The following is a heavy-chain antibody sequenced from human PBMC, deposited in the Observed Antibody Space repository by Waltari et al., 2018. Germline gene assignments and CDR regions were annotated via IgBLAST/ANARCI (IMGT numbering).Heavy chain of an antibody. D-gene: IGHD4-17*01. CDR2: INHSGST. J-gene: IGHJ6*03. CDR3: ARAYGDYVRYYYYYYMDV. V-gene: IGHV4-34*01. CDR1: GGSFSGYY. Sequence: QVQLQQWGAGLLKPSETLSLTCAVYGGSFSGYYWSWIRQPPGKGLEWIGEINHSGSTKYNPSLKSRVTISVDTSKNQFSLKLSSVTAADTAVYYCARAYGDYVRYYYYYYMDVWGKGTTVTVSS.